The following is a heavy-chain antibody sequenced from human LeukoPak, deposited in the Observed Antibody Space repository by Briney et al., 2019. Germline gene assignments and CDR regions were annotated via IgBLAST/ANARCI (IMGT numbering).Heavy chain of an antibody. Sequence: SETLSLTCAVSGGSFSGHYWNWIRQPPGKGLEWIGEINHGGSTNYNPSLKSRVTISVDTSKNQFSLKLTSVTAADTAVYYCARGYSSSWYFNWFDPWGQGTLVTVSS. CDR2: INHGGST. CDR1: GGSFSGHY. J-gene: IGHJ5*02. D-gene: IGHD6-13*01. V-gene: IGHV4-34*01. CDR3: ARGYSSSWYFNWFDP.